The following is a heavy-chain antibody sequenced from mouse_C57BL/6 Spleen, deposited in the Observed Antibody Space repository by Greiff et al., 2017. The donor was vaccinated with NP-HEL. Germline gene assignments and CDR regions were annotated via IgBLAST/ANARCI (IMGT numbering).Heavy chain of an antibody. D-gene: IGHD2-3*01. CDR3: ARNRVGYSWFAY. CDR2: INPNNGGT. V-gene: IGHV1-18*01. J-gene: IGHJ3*01. Sequence: VQLQQSGPELVKPGASVKIPCKASGYTFTDYNMDWVKQSHGKSLEWIGDINPNNGGTIYNQKFKGKATLTVDKSSSTAYMELRSLTSEDTAVYYCARNRVGYSWFAYWGQGTLVTVSA. CDR1: GYTFTDYN.